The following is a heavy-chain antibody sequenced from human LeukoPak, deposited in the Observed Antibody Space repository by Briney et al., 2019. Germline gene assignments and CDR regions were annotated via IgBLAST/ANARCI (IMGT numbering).Heavy chain of an antibody. D-gene: IGHD3-22*01. V-gene: IGHV1-69*01. CDR1: GGTFSSYA. CDR3: ARPAPKGSGFLGNYWYFDL. Sequence: ASVKVSCKASGGTFSSYAISWVRQAPGQGLEWMGGIIPIFGTANYAQKFQGRVTITADESTSTAYMELSSLRSEDTAVHYCARPAPKGSGFLGNYWYFDLWGRGTLVTVSS. CDR2: IIPIFGTA. J-gene: IGHJ2*01.